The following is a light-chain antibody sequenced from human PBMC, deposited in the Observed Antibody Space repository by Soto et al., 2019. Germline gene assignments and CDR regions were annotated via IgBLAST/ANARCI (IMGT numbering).Light chain of an antibody. CDR2: GAS. J-gene: IGKJ4*02. Sequence: EILMTQSPATLSVSPGERVILSCRASQSVGRTLAWYQQKPGQAPRLLIRGASTRATGVPARFSGSGSGTEFTLTISSLQSEGFAVYYCQQYSTSLTFGGGPTLEIK. CDR3: QQYSTSLT. V-gene: IGKV3-15*01. CDR1: QSVGRT.